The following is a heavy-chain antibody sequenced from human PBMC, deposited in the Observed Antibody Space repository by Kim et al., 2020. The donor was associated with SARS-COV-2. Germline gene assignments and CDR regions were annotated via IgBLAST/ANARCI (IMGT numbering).Heavy chain of an antibody. CDR3: TRRVMVRGVIIAPLGMDV. CDR1: GFTFSGSA. V-gene: IGHV3-73*01. D-gene: IGHD3-10*01. CDR2: IRSKANSYAT. Sequence: GGSLRLSCAASGFTFSGSAMHWVRQASGKGLEWVGRIRSKANSYATAYAASVKGRFTISRDDSKNTAYLQMNSLKTEDTAVYYCTRRVMVRGVIIAPLGMDVWGQGTTVTVSS. J-gene: IGHJ6*02.